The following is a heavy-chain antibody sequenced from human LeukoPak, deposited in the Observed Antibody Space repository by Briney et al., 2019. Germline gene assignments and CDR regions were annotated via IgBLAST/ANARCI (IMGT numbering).Heavy chain of an antibody. Sequence: GGSLRLSCAASGFTFSSYGMHWVRQAPSKGLEWVAFIRFDGSNKYYADSVKGRFTISRDNSKNTLYLQMNSLRAEDTAVYYCARLKYYDFWSGSNGFDYWGQGTLVTVSS. D-gene: IGHD3-3*01. V-gene: IGHV3-30*02. CDR3: ARLKYYDFWSGSNGFDY. CDR2: IRFDGSNK. CDR1: GFTFSSYG. J-gene: IGHJ4*02.